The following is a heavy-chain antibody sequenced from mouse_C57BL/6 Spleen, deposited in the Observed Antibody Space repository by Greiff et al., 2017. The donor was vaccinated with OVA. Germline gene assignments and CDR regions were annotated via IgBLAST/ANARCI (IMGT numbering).Heavy chain of an antibody. V-gene: IGHV14-4*01. CDR2: IDPENGDT. J-gene: IGHJ3*01. CDR3: TTVGWFAY. Sequence: EVKLMESGAELVRPGASVKLSCTASGFNIKDDYMHWVKQRPEQGLEWIGWIDPENGDTEYASKFQGKATITADTSSNTAYLQLSSLTSEDTAVYYCTTVGWFAYWGQGTLVTVSA. CDR1: GFNIKDDY.